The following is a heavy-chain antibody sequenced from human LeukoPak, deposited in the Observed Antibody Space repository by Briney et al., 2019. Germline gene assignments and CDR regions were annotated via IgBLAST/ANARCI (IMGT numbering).Heavy chain of an antibody. CDR2: IYPADSDT. J-gene: IGHJ5*02. Sequence: GESLKISCKGSGYSFTTYWIGGARQMPGKGLEWMGSIYPADSDTRYSPSFQGQVTISADKSISTAYLQWSSLKASDTAIYYCARQDYNSRGRWFDPWGQGTLVTVSS. D-gene: IGHD4/OR15-4a*01. CDR3: ARQDYNSRGRWFDP. V-gene: IGHV5-51*01. CDR1: GYSFTTYW.